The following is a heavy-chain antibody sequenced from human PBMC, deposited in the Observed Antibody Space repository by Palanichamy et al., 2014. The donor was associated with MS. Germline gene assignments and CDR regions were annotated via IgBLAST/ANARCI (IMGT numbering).Heavy chain of an antibody. CDR3: GRLEYYYGSGSYPFDF. J-gene: IGHJ4*02. D-gene: IGHD3-10*01. Sequence: KPGESVKISCQGSGYTFADNWIGWVRQMPGQGLEWMGIIYPGDSDTRYSPSFQGQVTISVDNSINTAYLQWSTLKASDTAIYYCGRLEYYYGSGSYPFDFWGQGTLLTVSP. V-gene: IGHV5-51*01. CDR2: IYPGDSDT. CDR1: GYTFADNW.